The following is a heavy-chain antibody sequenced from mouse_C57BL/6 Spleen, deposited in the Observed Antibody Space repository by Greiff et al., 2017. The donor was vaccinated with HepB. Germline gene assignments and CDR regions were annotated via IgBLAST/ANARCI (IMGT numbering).Heavy chain of an antibody. CDR3: ARGWDRGFDY. Sequence: ESGPGLVKPSQSLSLTCSVTGYSITSGYYWNWIRQFPGNKLEWMGYISYDGSNNYNPSLKNRISITRDTSKNQFFLKLNSVTTEDTATYYCARGWDRGFDYWGQGTTLTVSS. CDR2: ISYDGSN. V-gene: IGHV3-6*01. J-gene: IGHJ2*01. CDR1: GYSITSGYY. D-gene: IGHD3-3*01.